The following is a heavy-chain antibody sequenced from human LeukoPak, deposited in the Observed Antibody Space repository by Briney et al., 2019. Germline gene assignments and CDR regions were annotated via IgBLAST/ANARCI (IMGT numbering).Heavy chain of an antibody. CDR1: GYTFTVYY. V-gene: IGHV1-2*06. D-gene: IGHD6-13*01. CDR3: ARDMGSSSWYDY. Sequence: GASVKVSCKASGYTFTVYYMHWVRQAPGQGLERMGRINPNSGGTNYAQKFQGRVTMTRDTSISTAYMELSRLRSDDTAVYYCARDMGSSSWYDYWGQGTLVTVSS. J-gene: IGHJ4*02. CDR2: INPNSGGT.